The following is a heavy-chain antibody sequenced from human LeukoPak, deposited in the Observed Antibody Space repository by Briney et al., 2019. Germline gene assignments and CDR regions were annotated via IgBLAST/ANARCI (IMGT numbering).Heavy chain of an antibody. Sequence: ASVKVSCKASGYTLTGYYMHWVRQAPGQGLEWMGWINPNSGGTNYAQKFQGRVTMTRDTSISTAYMELSRLRSDDTAVYYCAGDLGTYYYDFDYWGQGTLVTVSS. V-gene: IGHV1-2*02. CDR2: INPNSGGT. CDR1: GYTLTGYY. J-gene: IGHJ4*02. CDR3: AGDLGTYYYDFDY. D-gene: IGHD3-10*01.